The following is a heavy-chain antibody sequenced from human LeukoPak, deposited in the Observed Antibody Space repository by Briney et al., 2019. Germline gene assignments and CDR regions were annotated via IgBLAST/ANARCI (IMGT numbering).Heavy chain of an antibody. V-gene: IGHV3-48*01. J-gene: IGHJ3*02. D-gene: IGHD6-25*01. CDR3: ARDLKRFDI. CDR2: ISSSSSTI. Sequence: GGSLRLSCAASGFTLSNYSMNWVRQAPGKGLEWVSHISSSSSTIYYADSVKGRFSISRDNAKNSLCLQLNSLRAEDTAVYYCARDLKRFDIWGQGTMVTVSS. CDR1: GFTLSNYS.